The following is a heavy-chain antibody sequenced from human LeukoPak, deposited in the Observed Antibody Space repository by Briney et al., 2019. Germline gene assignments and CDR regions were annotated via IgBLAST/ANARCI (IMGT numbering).Heavy chain of an antibody. CDR3: AKDFARYSSSWYVDY. D-gene: IGHD6-13*01. CDR2: IKQDGSEK. CDR1: GFTFSSYW. V-gene: IGHV3-7*01. J-gene: IGHJ4*02. Sequence: GGSLRLSCAASGFTFSSYWMSWVRQAPGKGLEWVANIKQDGSEKYYVDSVKGRFTISRDNAKNSLYLQMNSLRAEDTAVYYCAKDFARYSSSWYVDYWGQGTLVTVS.